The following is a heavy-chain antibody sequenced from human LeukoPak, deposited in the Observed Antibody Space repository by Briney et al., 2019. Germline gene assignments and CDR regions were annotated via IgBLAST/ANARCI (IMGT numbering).Heavy chain of an antibody. D-gene: IGHD1-14*01. V-gene: IGHV3-11*04. CDR3: ATRTVGAYDAFDI. CDR1: EFIFGDYY. CDR2: ISNSGRTI. Sequence: GGSLRLSCAASEFIFGDYYMSWIRQAPGKGLEWVSYISNSGRTIYYADSVKGRFTISRDNAKNSLYLQMNSLRAEDTAVYYCATRTVGAYDAFDIWGQGTMVTVSS. J-gene: IGHJ3*02.